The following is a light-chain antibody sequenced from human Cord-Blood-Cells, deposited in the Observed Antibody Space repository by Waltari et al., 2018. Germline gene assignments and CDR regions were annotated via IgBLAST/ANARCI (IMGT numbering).Light chain of an antibody. J-gene: IGLJ1*01. V-gene: IGLV2-14*01. CDR3: SSYTSSSTRV. CDR1: SSDVGGYNY. CDR2: DVS. Sequence: QSALTQPASVSGSPGQSTTISCTGTSSDVGGYNYVSWYQQHPGKAPKLMIYDVSNRPSGVSNRFAGSKSGNTASLTSSGLQAEDEADYYCSSYTSSSTRVFGTGTKVTVL.